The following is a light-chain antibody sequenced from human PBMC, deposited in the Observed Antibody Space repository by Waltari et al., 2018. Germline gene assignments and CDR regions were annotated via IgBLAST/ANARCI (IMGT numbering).Light chain of an antibody. Sequence: EIVLTQSPGTLSLSPGERATLSCRAIQSVDKYLAWYQQKPGQAPRLLSYHTSTRATGIPDRFSGSGFGTDFSLTISRLEPEDFAVYYCQKYNSLPATFGQGTKVEVK. V-gene: IGKV3-20*01. CDR2: HTS. CDR1: QSVDKY. J-gene: IGKJ1*01. CDR3: QKYNSLPAT.